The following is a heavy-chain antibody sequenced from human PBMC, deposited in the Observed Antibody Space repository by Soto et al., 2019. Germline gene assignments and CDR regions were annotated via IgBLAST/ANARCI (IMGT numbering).Heavy chain of an antibody. Sequence: VYLLESGGDLVQPGMSLRLSCAASGFIFSDYAMTWVRQAPGKGLEWVSTISGTRGRQRNTFYTASVKGRFTVTRDNSKNTLFLQMNSLRVEDSAVYYCAKTMSRLGGYDLTWLAPWGQGTLVTVSS. J-gene: IGHJ5*02. CDR1: GFIFSDYA. CDR2: ISGTRGRQRNT. D-gene: IGHD5-12*01. V-gene: IGHV3-23*01. CDR3: AKTMSRLGGYDLTWLAP.